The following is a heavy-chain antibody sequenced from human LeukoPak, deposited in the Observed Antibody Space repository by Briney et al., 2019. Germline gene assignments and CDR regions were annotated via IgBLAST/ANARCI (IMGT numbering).Heavy chain of an antibody. CDR1: GFTFSSYG. J-gene: IGHJ4*02. CDR2: ISYDGSNK. V-gene: IGHV3-30*03. CDR3: AREGSSSSCCDY. Sequence: PGGSLRLSCAASGFTFSSYGMHWVRQAPGKGLEWVAVISYDGSNKYYADSVKGRFTISRDNSKNTLYLQMNSLRDEDTAVYYCAREGSSSSCCDYWGQGTLVTVSS. D-gene: IGHD2-2*01.